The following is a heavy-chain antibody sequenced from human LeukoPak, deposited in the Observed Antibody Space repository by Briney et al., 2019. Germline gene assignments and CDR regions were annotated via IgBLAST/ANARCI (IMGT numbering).Heavy chain of an antibody. CDR2: IAYDGSNK. V-gene: IGHV3-30*03. CDR3: VRDKTTVTTFDH. D-gene: IGHD4-17*01. Sequence: GGSLRLSCAASGFTFSSYGMHWVRQAPGKGLEWVAVIAYDGSNKYYADSVKGRFTISRDNSKNTVYLQMSSLRAEDTAVYYCVRDKTTVTTFDHWGQGTLVTVSS. CDR1: GFTFSSYG. J-gene: IGHJ4*02.